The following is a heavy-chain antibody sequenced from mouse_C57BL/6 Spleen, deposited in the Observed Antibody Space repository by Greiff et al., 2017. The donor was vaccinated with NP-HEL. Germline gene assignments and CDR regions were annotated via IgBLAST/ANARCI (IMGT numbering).Heavy chain of an antibody. J-gene: IGHJ2*01. CDR3: ARDYYCSSFFDY. D-gene: IGHD1-1*01. CDR1: GYAFSSSW. Sequence: QVQLKESGPELVKPGASVKISCKASGYAFSSSWMNWVKQRPGKGLEWIGRIYPGDGDTNYNGKFKGKATLTADKTSSTAYMPLSILTSEDSAVYLCARDYYCSSFFDYWGQGTTLTVSS. V-gene: IGHV1-82*01. CDR2: IYPGDGDT.